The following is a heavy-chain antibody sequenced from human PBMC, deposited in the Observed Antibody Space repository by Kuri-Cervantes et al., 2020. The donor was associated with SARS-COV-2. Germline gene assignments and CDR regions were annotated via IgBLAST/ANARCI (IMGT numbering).Heavy chain of an antibody. CDR3: ARGMGRCSSSFDY. Sequence: GESLKISCAASGFTFGSYSMNWVRRAPGEGLEWVSYISSSSSTIYYADSVKGRFTISRDNAKNSLYLQMNSPRAEDTAVYYCARGMGRCSSSFDYWGQGTLVTVSS. CDR1: GFTFGSYS. D-gene: IGHD6-6*01. V-gene: IGHV3-48*01. J-gene: IGHJ4*02. CDR2: ISSSSSTI.